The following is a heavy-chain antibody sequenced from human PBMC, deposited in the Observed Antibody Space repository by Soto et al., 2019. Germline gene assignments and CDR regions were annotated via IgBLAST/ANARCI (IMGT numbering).Heavy chain of an antibody. D-gene: IGHD6-19*01. CDR2: LNPNTGDS. Sequence: ASFKNSCNASSYTCTSYDMKCVLQATGEGLVVRGWLNPNTGDSAYAQKFQGRISVTSDTSINTVYMEMSSLSSDDTAVYYCARRAGTNGWTGSRADKYYFDFCGRGTLVTVYS. V-gene: IGHV1-8*01. CDR3: ARRAGTNGWTGSRADKYYFDF. CDR1: SYTCTSYD. J-gene: IGHJ4*02.